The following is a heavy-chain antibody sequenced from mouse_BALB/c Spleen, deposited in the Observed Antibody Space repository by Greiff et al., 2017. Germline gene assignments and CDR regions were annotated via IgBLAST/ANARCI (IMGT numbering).Heavy chain of an antibody. V-gene: IGHV5-17*02. Sequence: EVQVVESGGGLVQPGGSRKLSCAASGFTFSSFGMHWVRQAPEKGLEWVAYISSGSSTIYYADTVKGRFTISRDNPKNTLFLQMTSLRSEDTAMYYCARGAGKGLFYAMDYWGQGTSVTVSS. CDR2: ISSGSSTI. CDR1: GFTFSSFG. J-gene: IGHJ4*01. CDR3: ARGAGKGLFYAMDY. D-gene: IGHD3-3*01.